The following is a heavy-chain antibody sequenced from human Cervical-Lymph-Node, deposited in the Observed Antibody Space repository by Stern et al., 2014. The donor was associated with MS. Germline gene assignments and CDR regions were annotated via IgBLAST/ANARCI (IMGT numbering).Heavy chain of an antibody. J-gene: IGHJ6*02. Sequence: VQLVESGGGLVQPGGSLRLSCAGSGFSLSSYWMSWVRQAPGKGPELGATIKQDGSERYYVDSVKGRFTISRDNSKNSVFLQMNSLRVDDTSVYYCARDCGSGSCYQTQYYYGVDVWGQGTTVIVSS. CDR1: GFSLSSYW. D-gene: IGHD2-15*01. CDR2: IKQDGSER. CDR3: ARDCGSGSCYQTQYYYGVDV. V-gene: IGHV3-7*01.